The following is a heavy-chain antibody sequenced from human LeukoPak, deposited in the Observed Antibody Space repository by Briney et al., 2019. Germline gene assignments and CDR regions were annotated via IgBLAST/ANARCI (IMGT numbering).Heavy chain of an antibody. Sequence: SETLSLTCAVSGGSFSGYYWSWIRQPPGKGLEWIGEINHSGSTNYNPSLKSRVTISVDTSKNQFSLKLSSVTAADTAVYYCARVARDDGSGYYLNSFDYWGQGTLVTVSS. J-gene: IGHJ4*02. CDR2: INHSGST. D-gene: IGHD3-22*01. V-gene: IGHV4-34*01. CDR3: ARVARDDGSGYYLNSFDY. CDR1: GGSFSGYY.